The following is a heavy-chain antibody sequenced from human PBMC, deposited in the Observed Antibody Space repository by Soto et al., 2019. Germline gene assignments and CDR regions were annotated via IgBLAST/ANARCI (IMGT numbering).Heavy chain of an antibody. J-gene: IGHJ1*01. Sequence: GGSLRLSCAASGFSFSDYAMIWVRQAPGKGLEWVSGLYGSGGGIHYADSVKGRFTISRDNYANSVYLQMNSLRVEDTAVYYCAKDAVSRDGVWLAHDWGQGTVVTVSS. CDR3: AKDAVSRDGVWLAHD. V-gene: IGHV3-23*01. D-gene: IGHD5-12*01. CDR2: LYGSGGGI. CDR1: GFSFSDYA.